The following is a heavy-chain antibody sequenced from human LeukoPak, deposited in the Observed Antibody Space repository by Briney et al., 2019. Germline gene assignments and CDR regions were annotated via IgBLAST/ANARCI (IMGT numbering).Heavy chain of an antibody. D-gene: IGHD3-16*02. J-gene: IGHJ3*02. CDR3: ARAAPLYDYVWGSYRSDAFDI. CDR2: ISSSSSYI. CDR1: GFTFSSYS. Sequence: GGSLRLSCAASGFTFSSYSMNWVRQAPGKGLEWVSSISSSSSYIYYADSVKGRFTISRDNAKNSLYLQMNSLRAEDTAVYYCARAAPLYDYVWGSYRSDAFDIWGQGTMVAASS. V-gene: IGHV3-21*01.